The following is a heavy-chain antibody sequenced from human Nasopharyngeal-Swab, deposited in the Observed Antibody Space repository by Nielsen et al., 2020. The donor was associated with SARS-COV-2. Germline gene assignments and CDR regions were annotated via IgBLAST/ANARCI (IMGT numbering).Heavy chain of an antibody. D-gene: IGHD3-10*01. CDR3: ARRFFGSGTYITRRYLDY. V-gene: IGHV7-4-1*02. Sequence: GSVKVSCKASGYTYTSLAMSWVRQATGQGVEWVGWINTNTGTPTYAQAFRGRFVCSCDTSVSTAYLHISNLKPEDTAVYYCARRFFGSGTYITRRYLDYWGQGTLVTVSS. CDR1: GYTYTSLA. J-gene: IGHJ4*02. CDR2: INTNTGTP.